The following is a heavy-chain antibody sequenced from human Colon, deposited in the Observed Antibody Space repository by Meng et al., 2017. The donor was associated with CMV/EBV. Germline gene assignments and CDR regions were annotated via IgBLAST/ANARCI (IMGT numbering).Heavy chain of an antibody. CDR3: VRGSSGWGNWFDS. D-gene: IGHD6-19*01. V-gene: IGHV6-1*01. CDR1: GDKVSTNSAT. CDR2: TYLRSKWYT. Sequence: SETLCLTCAISGDKVSTNSATWNWIRQSPSRGLEWLARTYLRSKWYTAYAESVRSRINITTDTSKNQLSLQLSSVTPEDTAVYYCVRGSSGWGNWFDSWGQGTLVTVSS. J-gene: IGHJ5*01.